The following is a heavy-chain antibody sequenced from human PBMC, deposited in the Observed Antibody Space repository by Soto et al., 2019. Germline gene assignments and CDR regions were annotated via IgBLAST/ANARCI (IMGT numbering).Heavy chain of an antibody. CDR3: GREAQESSRWHPIDY. J-gene: IGHJ4*02. D-gene: IGHD6-19*01. CDR2: IHTYNGNT. CDR1: GYTFTDYG. V-gene: IGHV1-18*01. Sequence: ASVKVSCKASGYTFTDYGISWVRQAPGQGLEWMGWIHTYNGNTNYAQKVQGRVTMTTDSSTSTAYMELRSLRSDDTAVYYCGREAQESSRWHPIDYWGQGTLVTVSS.